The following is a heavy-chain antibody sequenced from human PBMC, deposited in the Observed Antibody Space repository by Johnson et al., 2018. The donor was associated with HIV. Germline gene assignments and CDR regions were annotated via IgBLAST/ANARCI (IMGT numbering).Heavy chain of an antibody. CDR2: VNWNGGTT. Sequence: VLLVESGGGVVRPGGSLRLSCAASGFIFEDYGMSWVRQLPGKGLEWVSGVNWNGGTTGYADSVKGRLTISRDNAKSTLYLQMNSLRAEDTAVYYCARGPGYGSSWYVKTDALDIWGQGTLVTVSS. J-gene: IGHJ3*02. CDR3: ARGPGYGSSWYVKTDALDI. V-gene: IGHV3-20*04. CDR1: GFIFEDYG. D-gene: IGHD6-13*01.